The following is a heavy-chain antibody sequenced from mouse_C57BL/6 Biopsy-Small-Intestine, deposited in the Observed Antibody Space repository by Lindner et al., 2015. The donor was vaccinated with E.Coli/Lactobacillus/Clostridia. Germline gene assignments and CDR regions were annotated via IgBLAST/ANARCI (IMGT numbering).Heavy chain of an antibody. D-gene: IGHD4-1*02. J-gene: IGHJ1*01. CDR2: IIPILNKP. Sequence: SVKVSCKASGGTFSSYAIAWVRQAPGHGLEWMGGIIPILNKPNYAEKFQGRLTITADKFTSTIYMDLSSLRSDDTAVYYCATKDQLGGSYQYYPLGVWGQGTTVTVSS. CDR1: GGTFSSYA. CDR3: ATKDQLGGSYQYYPLGV. V-gene: IGHV1-81*01.